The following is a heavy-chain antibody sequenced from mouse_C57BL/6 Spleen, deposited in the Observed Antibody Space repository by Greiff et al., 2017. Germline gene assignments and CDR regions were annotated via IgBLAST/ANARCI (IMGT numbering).Heavy chain of an antibody. Sequence: EVMLVESEGGLVQPGSSMKLSCTASGFTFSDYYMAWVRQVPEKGLEWVANINYDGSSTYYLDSLKSRFIISRDNAKNILYLQMSSLKSEDTATYYCARDGGDGKYFDVWGTGTTVTVSS. CDR3: ARDGGDGKYFDV. D-gene: IGHD3-3*01. CDR1: GFTFSDYY. J-gene: IGHJ1*03. CDR2: INYDGSST. V-gene: IGHV5-16*01.